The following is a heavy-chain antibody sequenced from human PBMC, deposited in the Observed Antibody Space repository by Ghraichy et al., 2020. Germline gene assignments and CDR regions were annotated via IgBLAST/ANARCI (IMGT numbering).Heavy chain of an antibody. CDR1: GGSISSYY. CDR3: ARDSWNYYDSSQEGYFDY. CDR2: IYYSGST. D-gene: IGHD3-22*01. Sequence: SETLSLTCTVSGGSISSYYWSWIRQPPGKGLEWIGYIYYSGSTNYNPSLKSRVTISVDTSKNQFSLKLSSVTAADTAVYYCARDSWNYYDSSQEGYFDYWGQGTLVTVSS. J-gene: IGHJ4*02. V-gene: IGHV4-59*01.